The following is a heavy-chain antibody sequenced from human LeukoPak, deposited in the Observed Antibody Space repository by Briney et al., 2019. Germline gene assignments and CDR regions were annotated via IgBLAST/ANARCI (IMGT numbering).Heavy chain of an antibody. J-gene: IGHJ4*02. V-gene: IGHV4-59*02. CDR2: IYDSGIT. CDR3: ARARDGDYGTNLDS. D-gene: IGHD4-17*01. CDR1: GASVSRYY. Sequence: PSETLSLTCNVSGASVSRYYWTWIRQPPGRGLEFIGYIYDSGITIYNPSLKSRVIISVDTSKSQFSLNLSSVTPADTAVYYCARARDGDYGTNLDSWGQGTLVTVSS.